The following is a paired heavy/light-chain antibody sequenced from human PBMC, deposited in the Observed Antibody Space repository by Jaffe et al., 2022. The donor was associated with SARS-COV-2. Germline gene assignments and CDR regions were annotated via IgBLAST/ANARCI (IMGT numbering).Heavy chain of an antibody. CDR3: AKDGEVVPIYVWGSYRSSLLDL. Sequence: EVQLLESGGGLVQPGGSLRLSCAASGFTFSSYAMSWVRQAPGKGLEWVSAISGSGGSTYYADSVKGRFTISRDNSKNTLYLQMNSLRAEDTAVYYCAKDGEVVPIYVWGSYRSSLLDLWGQGTLVTVSS. D-gene: IGHD3-16*02. V-gene: IGHV3-23*01. CDR1: GFTFSSYA. J-gene: IGHJ4*02. CDR2: ISGSGGST.
Light chain of an antibody. CDR2: DAS. Sequence: EIVLTQSPATLSLSPGERATLSCRASQSVSSYLAWYQQKPGQAPRLLIYDASNRATGIPARFSGSGSGTDFTLTISSLEPEDFAVYYCQQRSNWPQTFGQGTKLEIK. CDR1: QSVSSY. V-gene: IGKV3-11*01. CDR3: QQRSNWPQT. J-gene: IGKJ2*01.